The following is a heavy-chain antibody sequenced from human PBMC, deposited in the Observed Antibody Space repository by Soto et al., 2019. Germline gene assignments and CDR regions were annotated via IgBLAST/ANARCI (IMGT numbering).Heavy chain of an antibody. CDR3: AKAVVPAAIWFDY. CDR2: IYSGGST. CDR1: GFTVSSNY. Sequence: EVQLVESGGGLIQPGGSLRLSCAASGFTVSSNYMSWVRQAPGKGLEWVSVIYSGGSTYYADSVKGRFTISRDNSKNTLYLQMNSLRAEDTAVYYCAKAVVPAAIWFDYWGQGTLVTVSS. J-gene: IGHJ4*02. V-gene: IGHV3-53*01. D-gene: IGHD2-2*02.